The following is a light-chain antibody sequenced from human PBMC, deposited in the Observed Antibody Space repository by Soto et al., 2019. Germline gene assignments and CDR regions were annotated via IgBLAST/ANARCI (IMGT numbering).Light chain of an antibody. J-gene: IGKJ4*01. CDR1: QSVSSN. Sequence: EILLTQSPATLSVSPGERATLSCRASQSVSSNLAWYQQKPGQTPRLIIYDASTRANGIPARFSGSGSGTEFTLTISSLQSEDFAFYYCQQYNNWPPLTFGGGTKVDIK. CDR3: QQYNNWPPLT. V-gene: IGKV3-15*01. CDR2: DAS.